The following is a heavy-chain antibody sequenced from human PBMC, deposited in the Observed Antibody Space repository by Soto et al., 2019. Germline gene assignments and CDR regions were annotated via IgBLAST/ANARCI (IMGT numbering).Heavy chain of an antibody. Sequence: SETLSLTCTVSGGSISSYYWSWIRQPPGKGLEWIGYIYYSGSTYYNPSLKSRVTISVDTSKNQFSLKLSSVTAADTAVYYCARDYDSSGYIDYWGQGTLVTVSS. D-gene: IGHD3-22*01. CDR3: ARDYDSSGYIDY. V-gene: IGHV4-59*12. CDR1: GGSISSYY. J-gene: IGHJ4*02. CDR2: IYYSGST.